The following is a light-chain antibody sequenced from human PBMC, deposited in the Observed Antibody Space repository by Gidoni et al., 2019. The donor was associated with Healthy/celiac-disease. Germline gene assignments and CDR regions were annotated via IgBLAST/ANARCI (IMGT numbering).Light chain of an antibody. J-gene: IGLJ2*01. V-gene: IGLV4-69*02. CDR2: LNGDGSH. Sequence: QLVATQPPSASASLGASVTLTCTLTSGHSRYTIAWHQQRPGQGPRFIMKLNGDGSHNKGDGVPDRFSGFSSGAERYLTISNRQSEDEADYYCQTWGTGIKVFGGGTKLTVL. CDR1: SGHSRYT. CDR3: QTWGTGIKV.